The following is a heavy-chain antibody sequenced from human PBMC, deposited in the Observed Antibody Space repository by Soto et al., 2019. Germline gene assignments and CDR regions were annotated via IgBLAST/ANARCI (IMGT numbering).Heavy chain of an antibody. D-gene: IGHD5-12*01. CDR3: DRGGYCDQNDY. J-gene: IGHJ4*02. Sequence: QVPLQESGPGLVKPSQTLSLTCTVSGGSISSGGYYWSWIRQHPGKGLEWIWYIYYSGSTYYNPSLKSRVTIPVDTAKNQVSLKLSSVTAADTAVYYCDRGGYCDQNDYWGQGTLVTVSS. CDR1: GGSISSGGYY. CDR2: IYYSGST. V-gene: IGHV4-31*03.